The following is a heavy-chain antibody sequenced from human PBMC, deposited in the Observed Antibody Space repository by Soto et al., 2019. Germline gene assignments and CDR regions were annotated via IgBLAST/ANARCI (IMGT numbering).Heavy chain of an antibody. CDR1: GFTVSSNY. CDR2: IYSGGST. Sequence: EVQLVESGGGLVQPGGSLRLSCAASGFTVSSNYMTWVHQAPGKGLEWVSVIYSGGSTYYADSVKGRFTISRDNSKNTLYLQMNSLRAEDTAVYYCARGGYCSSTSCYGVHYYYGMDVWGQGTTVTVSS. D-gene: IGHD2-2*01. V-gene: IGHV3-66*01. J-gene: IGHJ6*02. CDR3: ARGGYCSSTSCYGVHYYYGMDV.